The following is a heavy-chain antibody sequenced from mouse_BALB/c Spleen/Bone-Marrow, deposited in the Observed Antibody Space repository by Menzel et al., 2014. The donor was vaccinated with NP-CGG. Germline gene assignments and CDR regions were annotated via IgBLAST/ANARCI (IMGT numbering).Heavy chain of an antibody. CDR3: TRDGVGGAMDY. J-gene: IGHJ4*01. CDR2: IHPNSGNT. D-gene: IGHD2-3*01. Sequence: QVQLQQSGSVLVRPGDSVKLSCKASGYTFTSTWIHWAKQRPGQGLEWIGEIHPNSGNTKYNEKLKGKVTLTADTSSSTAYVDLSSLTSEDSAVYYCTRDGVGGAMDYWGQGTSVTVSS. CDR1: GYTFTSTW. V-gene: IGHV1S130*01.